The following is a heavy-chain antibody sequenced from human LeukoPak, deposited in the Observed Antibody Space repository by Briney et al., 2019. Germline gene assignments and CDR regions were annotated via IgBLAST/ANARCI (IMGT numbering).Heavy chain of an antibody. CDR1: GYTFTSYD. CDR2: RNPNSGNT. CDR3: ARDSSGWYHWFDP. Sequence: ASVKVSCKASGYTFTSYDINWVRQATGQGLEWMGWRNPNSGNTGYAQKFQGRVTITRNTSISTAYMVLSSLRSAGTAVYYCARDSSGWYHWFDPWGQGTLVTVSS. V-gene: IGHV1-8*01. J-gene: IGHJ5*02. D-gene: IGHD6-19*01.